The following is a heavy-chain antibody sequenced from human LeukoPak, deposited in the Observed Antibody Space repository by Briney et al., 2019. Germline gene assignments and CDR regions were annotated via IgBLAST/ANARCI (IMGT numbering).Heavy chain of an antibody. CDR1: GFTFSSYS. Sequence: GGSLRLSCAASGFTFSSYSMNWVRQAPGKGLEWVSGISWNSGTIDYADSVRGRFTISRDNAKNSLYLQMDSLRVEDTAFYYCAKDNRRHYTSGPNPDSLHWGQGALVTVSS. D-gene: IGHD6-19*01. J-gene: IGHJ4*02. V-gene: IGHV3-9*01. CDR3: AKDNRRHYTSGPNPDSLH. CDR2: ISWNSGTI.